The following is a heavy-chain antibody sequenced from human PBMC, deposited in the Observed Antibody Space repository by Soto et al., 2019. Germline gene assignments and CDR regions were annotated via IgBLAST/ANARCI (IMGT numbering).Heavy chain of an antibody. V-gene: IGHV1-2*02. J-gene: IGHJ5*02. CDR2: INPHSGAT. D-gene: IGHD6-25*01. CDR3: ATDLGSGRIP. CDR1: GYTFSDPH. Sequence: QVQLVQSGAEVQRPGASVKVSCKTSGYTFSDPHMHWVRQAPGQGLEWMGWINPHSGATNYAHKFRGRVTMTRDTSIATAYMELTGLRFDDTAVYYCATDLGSGRIPRGQGTRVTVSS.